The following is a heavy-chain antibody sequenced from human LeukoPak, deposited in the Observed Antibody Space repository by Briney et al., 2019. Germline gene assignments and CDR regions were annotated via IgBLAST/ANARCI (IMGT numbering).Heavy chain of an antibody. CDR3: ASSKAGIAAAVS. CDR2: IYYSGST. CDR1: GGSISSSSYY. Sequence: KPSETLSLTCIVSGGSISSSSYYWGWIRQPPGKGLEWIGSIYYSGSTYYNPSLKSRVTISVDTSKNQFSLKLSSVTAADTAVYYCASSKAGIAAAVSWGQGTLVTVSS. V-gene: IGHV4-39*07. D-gene: IGHD6-13*01. J-gene: IGHJ5*02.